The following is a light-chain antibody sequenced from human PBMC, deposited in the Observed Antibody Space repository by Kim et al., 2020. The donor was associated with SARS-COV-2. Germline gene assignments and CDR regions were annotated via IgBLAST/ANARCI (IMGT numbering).Light chain of an antibody. Sequence: EIVLTQSPGTLSLSPGEGATLSCRASQSVSNSYLAWYQQKPGQAPRLLIYSASSRATGIPDRFSGSGSGTDFTLTITRLEPEDFAVYYCQHSGTSPIYTFGQGTKLEI. CDR2: SAS. CDR1: QSVSNSY. V-gene: IGKV3-20*01. J-gene: IGKJ2*01. CDR3: QHSGTSPIYT.